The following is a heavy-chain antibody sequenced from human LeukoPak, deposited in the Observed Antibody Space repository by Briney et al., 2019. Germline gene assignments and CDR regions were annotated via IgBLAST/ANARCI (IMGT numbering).Heavy chain of an antibody. J-gene: IGHJ5*02. CDR1: GSSLSTSGVG. CDR3: AHARAYYDILTGYYTGYNWFDP. Sequence: SGPTLVNPTQTLTHTCTFSGSSLSTSGVGVGWIRQPPGKALEWLTLIYWDDDKRYSPFLKSRLTITKDTSKNQVVLTMTNMDPVDTSTYYCAHARAYYDILTGYYTGYNWFDPWGQGTLVTVSS. CDR2: IYWDDDK. D-gene: IGHD3-9*01. V-gene: IGHV2-5*02.